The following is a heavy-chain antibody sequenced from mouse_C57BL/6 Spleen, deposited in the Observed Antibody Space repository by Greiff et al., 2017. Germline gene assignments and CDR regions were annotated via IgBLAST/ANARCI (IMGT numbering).Heavy chain of an antibody. CDR1: GFTFSDYG. CDR3: ARDGYYVAWFAY. Sequence: EVQLVESGGGLVKPGGSLKLPCAASGFTFSDYGMHWVRQAPEKGLEWVAYISSGSSTIYYADTVKGRFTISRDNAKNTLFLQMTSLRSEDTAMYYCARDGYYVAWFAYWGQGTLVTVSA. V-gene: IGHV5-17*01. J-gene: IGHJ3*01. D-gene: IGHD2-3*01. CDR2: ISSGSSTI.